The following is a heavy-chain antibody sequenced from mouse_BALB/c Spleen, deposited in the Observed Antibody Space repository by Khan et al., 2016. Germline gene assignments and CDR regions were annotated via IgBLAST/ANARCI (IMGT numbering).Heavy chain of an antibody. V-gene: IGHV1-61*01. D-gene: IGHD2-3*01. J-gene: IGHJ3*01. CDR1: GSSFTTYW. CDR3: ARGEDGQFAY. CDR2: ILPSDIET. Sequence: QRQQPGAELVRPGASVKLSCKASGSSFTTYWLTWVKRRPGQGIEWIGMILPSDIETRLNQKFKDKATLTVDKSSSTAYMQVSSPTSEDSAVYYCARGEDGQFAYWGQGTLVTVSA.